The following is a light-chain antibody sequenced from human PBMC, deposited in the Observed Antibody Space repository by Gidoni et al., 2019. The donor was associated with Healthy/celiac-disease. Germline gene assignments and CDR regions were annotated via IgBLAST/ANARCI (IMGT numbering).Light chain of an antibody. CDR2: AAS. CDR1: QGISSY. V-gene: IGKV1-9*01. Sequence: DIQLTQSPSFLSASVGDRVTITCWASQGISSYLAWYQQKPGKAPKLLIYAASNLQSGVPSRFSGSGSGTEFTLTISSLQPEDFATYYCQQLNSYPCSFGQGTKLEIK. J-gene: IGKJ2*04. CDR3: QQLNSYPCS.